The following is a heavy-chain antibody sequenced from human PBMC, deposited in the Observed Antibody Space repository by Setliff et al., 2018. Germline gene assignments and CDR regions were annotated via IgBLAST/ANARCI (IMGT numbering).Heavy chain of an antibody. Sequence: GESLKISCKGSGYSLTSYWIGWVRQMPGKGLEWMGIIYPGDSDTRYSPSFQGQVTISADKSISTAYLQWSSLKASDTAMYYCARVTPDYYYYYGMDVWGQGTTVTVSS. CDR1: GYSLTSYW. D-gene: IGHD5-18*01. CDR3: ARVTPDYYYYYGMDV. J-gene: IGHJ6*02. V-gene: IGHV5-51*01. CDR2: IYPGDSDT.